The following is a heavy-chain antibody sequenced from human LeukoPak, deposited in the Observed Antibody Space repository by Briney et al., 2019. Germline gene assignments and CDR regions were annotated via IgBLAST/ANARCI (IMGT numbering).Heavy chain of an antibody. J-gene: IGHJ5*02. D-gene: IGHD1/OR15-1a*01. CDR1: GYTFTGYY. CDR3: ARDGAGTPRRPNWFDP. V-gene: IGHV1-2*02. Sequence: GASVKVSCKASGYTFTGYYIHWVRQAPGQGLEWMGWINPNSGGTNYAQKFQGRVTMTRDTSISTAYMELSRLRSDDTAVYYCARDGAGTPRRPNWFDPWGQGTLVTVSS. CDR2: INPNSGGT.